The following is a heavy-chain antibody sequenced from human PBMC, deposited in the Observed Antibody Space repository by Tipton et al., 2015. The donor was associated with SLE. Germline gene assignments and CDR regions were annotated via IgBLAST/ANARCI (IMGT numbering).Heavy chain of an antibody. J-gene: IGHJ4*02. Sequence: TLSLTCTVSGGSISSGDYYWSWIRQAPGKGLKWVGSISHFGSTDYSPSLKSRVTISVDTSKNQFSLKLSSVTAADTAVYYCASMDLDGDSGVKPVDYWGQGTLVTVSS. CDR1: GGSISSGDYY. CDR2: ISHFGST. D-gene: IGHD3-22*01. CDR3: ASMDLDGDSGVKPVDY. V-gene: IGHV4-30-4*01.